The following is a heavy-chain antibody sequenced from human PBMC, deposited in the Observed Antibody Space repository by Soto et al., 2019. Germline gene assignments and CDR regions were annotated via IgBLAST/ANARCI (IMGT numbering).Heavy chain of an antibody. V-gene: IGHV1-69*13. CDR1: GGTFSSYA. J-gene: IGHJ4*02. CDR2: IIPIFGTA. Sequence: SVKVSCKASGGTFSSYAISWVRQAPGQGLEWMGGIIPIFGTANYAQKFQGRVTITADESTSTAYMELSSLRSEDTAVYYCAREYPRYNWNDAGAFDYWGQGTLVTVSS. CDR3: AREYPRYNWNDAGAFDY. D-gene: IGHD1-1*01.